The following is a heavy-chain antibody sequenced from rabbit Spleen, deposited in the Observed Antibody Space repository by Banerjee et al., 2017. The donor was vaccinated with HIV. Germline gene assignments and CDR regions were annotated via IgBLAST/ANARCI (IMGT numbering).Heavy chain of an antibody. Sequence: QSLEESGGDLVKPGASLTLTCTASGFSFSSSDYMCWVRQAPGKGLEWIAGIHAGSRNNIYYASWAKGRFTISKTSSTTVTLQMTSLTVADTATYFCARFYAGYGDFGYAAMWGPGTIVTVS. D-gene: IGHD7-1*01. CDR3: ARFYAGYGDFGYAAM. CDR2: IHAGSRNNI. V-gene: IGHV1S40*01. J-gene: IGHJ4*01. CDR1: GFSFSSSDY.